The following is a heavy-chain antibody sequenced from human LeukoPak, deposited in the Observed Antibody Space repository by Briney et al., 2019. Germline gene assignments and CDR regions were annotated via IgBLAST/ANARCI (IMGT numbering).Heavy chain of an antibody. J-gene: IGHJ6*03. CDR1: GYSFTING. Sequence: GASVKVSCKASGYSFTINGISWVRQAPGQGLEWMGWISGYNGDTNYAQKLQGRVTMTTDTSTSTAYMELRSLRSDDTAVYYCARRPTPSSSYYYYYMDVWGKGTTVTVSS. D-gene: IGHD6-6*01. V-gene: IGHV1-18*01. CDR3: ARRPTPSSSYYYYYMDV. CDR2: ISGYNGDT.